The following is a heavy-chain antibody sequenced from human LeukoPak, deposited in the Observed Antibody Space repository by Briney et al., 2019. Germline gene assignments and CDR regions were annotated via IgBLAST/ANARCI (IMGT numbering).Heavy chain of an antibody. V-gene: IGHV1-3*01. D-gene: IGHD2-15*01. CDR2: INAGNGNT. CDR1: GYTFTGYA. J-gene: IGHJ5*02. Sequence: ASVKVSCKASGYTFTGYAMHWVRQAPGQRLEWMGWINAGNGNTKYSQKFQGRVTITRDTSASTAYMELSSLRSEDTAVYYCARGRGYCSGGSCYRGLSWFDPWGQGTLVTVSS. CDR3: ARGRGYCSGGSCYRGLSWFDP.